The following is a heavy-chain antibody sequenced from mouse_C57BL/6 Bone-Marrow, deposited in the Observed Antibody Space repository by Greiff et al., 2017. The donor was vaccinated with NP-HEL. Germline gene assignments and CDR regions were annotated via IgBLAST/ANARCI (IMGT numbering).Heavy chain of an antibody. V-gene: IGHV1-26*01. J-gene: IGHJ3*01. CDR2: INPNNGGT. D-gene: IGHD2-2*01. CDR1: GYTFTDYY. Sequence: VQLKQSGPELVKPGASVKISCKASGYTFTDYYMNWVQQRHGKSLEWIGDINPNNGGTSYNQKFKGKATLTVDKSSSTAYMELRSLTSEDSAVYYCARYGYFAWFAYWGQGTLVTVSA. CDR3: ARYGYFAWFAY.